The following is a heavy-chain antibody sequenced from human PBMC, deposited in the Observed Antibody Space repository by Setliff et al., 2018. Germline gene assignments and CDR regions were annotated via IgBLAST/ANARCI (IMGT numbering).Heavy chain of an antibody. D-gene: IGHD2-8*01. V-gene: IGHV3-11*04. J-gene: IGHJ6*02. CDR1: GFTFTDHY. CDR3: ARDGVMYGMDV. CDR2: ISADDVST. Sequence: GGSLRLSCAASGFTFTDHYMSWIRQAPGKGLEWLSYISADDVSTLYADSVRGRLTISRDNTKNSLYLQMNSLRAEDTAVYYCARDGVMYGMDVWGQGTTVTVSS.